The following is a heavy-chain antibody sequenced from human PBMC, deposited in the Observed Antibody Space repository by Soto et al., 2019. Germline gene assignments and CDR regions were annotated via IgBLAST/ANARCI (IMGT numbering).Heavy chain of an antibody. J-gene: IGHJ6*02. CDR3: ARDIRVVVTRRGSNYYYGMDV. D-gene: IGHD2-15*01. CDR1: GYTFTSYG. Sequence: QVQLVQSGAEVKKPGASVKVSCKASGYTFTSYGISWVRQAPGQGLEWMGWISAYNGNTNYAQKLQGRVTMTTDTSRITAYMEVRSLRADGTAVYYCARDIRVVVTRRGSNYYYGMDVWGQGTTVTVSS. CDR2: ISAYNGNT. V-gene: IGHV1-18*04.